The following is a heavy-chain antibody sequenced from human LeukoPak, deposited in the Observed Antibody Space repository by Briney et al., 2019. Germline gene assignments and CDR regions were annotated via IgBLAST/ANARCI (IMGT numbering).Heavy chain of an antibody. J-gene: IGHJ4*02. CDR2: IDPADGET. D-gene: IGHD1-26*01. V-gene: IGHV1-69-2*01. CDR3: ALEPRQWAS. Sequence: ASVKVSCKVSGYTFTDSYMHWVQKAPGKGFEWMGLIDPADGETIYAEKSQGRVTITADTSTDTAYMELSSLTSEDTAVYYCALEPRQWASWGQGALVTVSS. CDR1: GYTFTDSY.